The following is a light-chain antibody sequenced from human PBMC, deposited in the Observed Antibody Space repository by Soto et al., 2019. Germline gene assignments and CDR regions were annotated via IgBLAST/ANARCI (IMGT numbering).Light chain of an antibody. J-gene: IGKJ5*01. Sequence: DIVLQQSPATLSLSPGESSPLTCRASQSVSSNLAWYQQKPGQAPRLLIYGASSRATGIPVRFSGSGSGTEFTLTISSLQSEEFAVYYCQQYNNWPLTVGQGTRLEIK. CDR3: QQYNNWPLT. CDR1: QSVSSN. V-gene: IGKV3-15*01. CDR2: GAS.